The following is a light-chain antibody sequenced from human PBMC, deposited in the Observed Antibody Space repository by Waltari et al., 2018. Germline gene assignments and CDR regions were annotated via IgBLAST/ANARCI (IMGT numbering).Light chain of an antibody. J-gene: IGLJ3*02. CDR1: NIGSKS. Sequence: SYVLTQPPSESVAPGQTATITCGGNNIGSKSAHWYQQKPGQAPVLVIYYDRDRPSGSPDRFSGANSGNTATLTIRRVEAGDEADYYCHVWDSITDHQVFGGGTKLTVL. CDR3: HVWDSITDHQV. CDR2: YDR. V-gene: IGLV3-21*04.